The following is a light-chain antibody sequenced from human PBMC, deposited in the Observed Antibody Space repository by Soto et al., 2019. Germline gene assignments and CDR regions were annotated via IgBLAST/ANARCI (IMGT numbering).Light chain of an antibody. J-gene: IGKJ5*01. CDR2: DAS. Sequence: DIQMNQSPSTLSASVGDRVTITCRSSQSISSWLAWYQQKPGKAPKLLIYDASSLESGVPSKFSGSASGTEFALTISSLLPDDFATYYCQQYHSYPIPFGQGKRLEIK. CDR3: QQYHSYPIP. V-gene: IGKV1-5*01. CDR1: QSISSW.